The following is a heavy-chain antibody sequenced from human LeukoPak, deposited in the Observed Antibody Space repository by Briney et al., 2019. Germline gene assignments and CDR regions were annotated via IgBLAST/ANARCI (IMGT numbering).Heavy chain of an antibody. CDR2: ISYDGTEK. CDR1: GLSFSSYA. V-gene: IGHV3-30-3*01. Sequence: GGSLRLSCAASGLSFSSYAMHWVRQAPGKGLEWVAVISYDGTEKYYGDSVKGRFTISRDNSKNTLYLQMNSLRAEDTALYYCARDGHGVPLDYWGQGTLVTVSP. D-gene: IGHD4-17*01. J-gene: IGHJ4*02. CDR3: ARDGHGVPLDY.